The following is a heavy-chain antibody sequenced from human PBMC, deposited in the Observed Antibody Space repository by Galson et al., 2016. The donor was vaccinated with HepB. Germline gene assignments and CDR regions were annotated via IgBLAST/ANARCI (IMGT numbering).Heavy chain of an antibody. J-gene: IGHJ6*01. Sequence: QSGAEVKKPGESLKISCRGSGHTFDSYWIGWVRQMPGKGLEWMAIIYPGDFDIRYSPSFQGQVTISVDKSISTDYLQWSSLTASDTAMYYCARSLAGSYDFWGAIYNYYAMDVCGQGTTVIVS. D-gene: IGHD3-3*01. CDR1: GHTFDSYW. CDR2: IYPGDFDI. V-gene: IGHV5-51*01. CDR3: ARSLAGSYDFWGAIYNYYAMDV.